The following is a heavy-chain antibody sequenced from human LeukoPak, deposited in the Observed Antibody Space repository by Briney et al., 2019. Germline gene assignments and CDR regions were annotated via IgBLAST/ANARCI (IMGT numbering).Heavy chain of an antibody. CDR2: ISGSGGST. Sequence: GGSLRLSCAASGFTFSSYAMSWVRQAPGKGLEWVSAISGSGGSTYYADSVKGRFTISRDNSKDTLYLQMNSLRAEDTAVYYCGTGSPQSPPPGNYYGSGSSQRHDYWGQGTLVTVSS. CDR3: GTGSPQSPPPGNYYGSGSSQRHDY. J-gene: IGHJ4*02. V-gene: IGHV3-23*01. CDR1: GFTFSSYA. D-gene: IGHD3-10*01.